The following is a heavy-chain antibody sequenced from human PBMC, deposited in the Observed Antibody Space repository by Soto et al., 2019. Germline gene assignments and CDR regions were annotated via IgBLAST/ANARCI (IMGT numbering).Heavy chain of an antibody. Sequence: QVQLVQSGAEVKKPGASVRVSCTASGCTFSSYTISWVRQAPGQGLEWMGRIIPILGIANYAQKFQGRVTITADKSTNTAYMELSGLGSEDTAVYYCADPVVAYTGMDVWGQGTTVTVSS. CDR1: GCTFSSYT. D-gene: IGHD2-15*01. J-gene: IGHJ6*02. V-gene: IGHV1-69*02. CDR2: IIPILGIA. CDR3: ADPVVAYTGMDV.